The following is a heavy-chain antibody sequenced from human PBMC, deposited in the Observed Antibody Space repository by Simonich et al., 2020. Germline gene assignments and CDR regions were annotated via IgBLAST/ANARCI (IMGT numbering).Heavy chain of an antibody. Sequence: QVQLVQSGAEVKKPGASVKVSCKASGYTFTGYYMHWVRQAPGQGLEWMGWINPNRGGKNYAQKFQGRGTMNRDTSISTAYMELSRLRSDDTAVYYCARSHIAAAGTGYFQHWGQGTLVTVSS. CDR1: GYTFTGYY. V-gene: IGHV1-2*02. CDR2: INPNRGGK. J-gene: IGHJ1*01. CDR3: ARSHIAAAGTGYFQH. D-gene: IGHD6-13*01.